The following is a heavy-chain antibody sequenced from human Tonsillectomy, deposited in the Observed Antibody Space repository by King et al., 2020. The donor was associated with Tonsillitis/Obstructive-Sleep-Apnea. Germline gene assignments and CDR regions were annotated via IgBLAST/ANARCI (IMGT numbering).Heavy chain of an antibody. Sequence: VQLVESGGGLVQPGGSLRLSCAASGFTFSSYTIAWVRQAPGKGLEWVSGIRGTSRTYYADSVKGRVTISRDNSKNTLCLQMNSLTAEDTAVYYCAKTDGGDYFYMDVWGKGTTVTVSS. CDR3: AKTDGGDYFYMDV. CDR2: IRGTSRT. V-gene: IGHV3-23*04. D-gene: IGHD3-16*01. J-gene: IGHJ6*03. CDR1: GFTFSSYT.